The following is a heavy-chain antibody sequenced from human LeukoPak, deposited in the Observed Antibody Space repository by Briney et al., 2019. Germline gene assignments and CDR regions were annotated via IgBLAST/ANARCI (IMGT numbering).Heavy chain of an antibody. Sequence: PSETLSLTCTVSGGSISSYYWSWIRQPPGKGLEWIGHIYYSGSNNYNPSLQSRVTISVDTSKNQFSLKLSSVTAADTAVYYCARSAGYSSGWYTRGTYYYYYGMDVWGQGTTVTVSS. CDR1: GGSISSYY. V-gene: IGHV4-59*01. CDR2: IYYSGSN. J-gene: IGHJ6*02. D-gene: IGHD6-19*01. CDR3: ARSAGYSSGWYTRGTYYYYYGMDV.